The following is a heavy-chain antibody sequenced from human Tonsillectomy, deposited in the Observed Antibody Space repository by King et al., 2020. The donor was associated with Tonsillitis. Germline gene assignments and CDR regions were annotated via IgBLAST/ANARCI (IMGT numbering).Heavy chain of an antibody. Sequence: VQLVESGGGLVQPGGSLRLSCAASGFTFSSYWMSWVRQAPGKGLEWVANIKHDGSDKYYVDSVKGRFTISRDNAKNSLYLQMNSLRAEDTAVYYCARGGEDGVTVRPLDYWGQGTLVTVSS. D-gene: IGHD2-21*02. CDR1: GFTFSSYW. CDR3: ARGGEDGVTVRPLDY. V-gene: IGHV3-7*03. CDR2: IKHDGSDK. J-gene: IGHJ4*02.